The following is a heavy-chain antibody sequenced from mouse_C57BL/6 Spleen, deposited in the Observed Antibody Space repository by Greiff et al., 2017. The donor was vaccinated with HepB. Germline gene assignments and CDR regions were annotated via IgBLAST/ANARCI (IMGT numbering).Heavy chain of an antibody. CDR2: IDPANGNT. D-gene: IGHD3-2*02. Sequence: VQLQQSVAALVRPGASVKLSCTASGFNIKDTYMHWVKQRPEQGLEWIGRIDPANGNTKYAPKFQGKATITADTSSNTASLQLRSLTSEDTAIDYCAREGTAQERVYYDYWGKGTTLTVAT. J-gene: IGHJ2*01. CDR1: GFNIKDTY. CDR3: AREGTAQERVYYDY. V-gene: IGHV14-3*01.